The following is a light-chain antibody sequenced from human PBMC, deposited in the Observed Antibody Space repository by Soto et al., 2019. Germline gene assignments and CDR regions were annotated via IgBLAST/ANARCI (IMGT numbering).Light chain of an antibody. V-gene: IGKV3-11*01. J-gene: IGKJ4*01. CDR3: QQRKYWPPLT. Sequence: EIVLTQSPATLSLSPGERATLSCRASHSVNSYLAWYQHKPGQAPRLLIYDASNRAAGIPARFSGSGSGTDFTLTIRRLEPEDFSIYYCQQRKYWPPLTFGGGTRVEIK. CDR2: DAS. CDR1: HSVNSY.